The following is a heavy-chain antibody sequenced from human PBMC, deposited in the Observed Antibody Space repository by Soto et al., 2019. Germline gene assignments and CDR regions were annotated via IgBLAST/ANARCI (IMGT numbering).Heavy chain of an antibody. CDR3: ARDPCDDYGDYRDYYGMDV. V-gene: IGHV3-7*01. J-gene: IGHJ6*02. CDR1: GFTFSSYW. D-gene: IGHD4-17*01. CDR2: IKQDGSEK. Sequence: GGSLRLSCAASGFTFSSYWMSWVRQAPGKGLEWVANIKQDGSEKYYVDSVKGRFTISRDNAKNSLYLQMNSLRAEDTAVYYCARDPCDDYGDYRDYYGMDVWGQGTTVTVSS.